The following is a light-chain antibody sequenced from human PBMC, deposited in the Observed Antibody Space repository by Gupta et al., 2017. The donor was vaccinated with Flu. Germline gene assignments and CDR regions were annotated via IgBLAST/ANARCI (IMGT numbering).Light chain of an antibody. CDR1: SYHGSSV. Sequence: SYHGSSVVNWDQQLPGAAPRLLLFNSDQRASGVPDRVSGSRSGTSASLAVSGLQSEDESFYFCAIWDDSLNRLVFGGGTRLTVL. CDR3: AIWDDSLNRLV. CDR2: NSD. V-gene: IGLV1-44*01. J-gene: IGLJ2*01.